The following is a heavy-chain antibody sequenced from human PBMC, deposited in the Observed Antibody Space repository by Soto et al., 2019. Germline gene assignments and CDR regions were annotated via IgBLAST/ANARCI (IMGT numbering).Heavy chain of an antibody. CDR3: ARHYDVWSGYYFDY. CDR2: IYYRGST. V-gene: IGHV4-39*01. D-gene: IGHD3-3*01. J-gene: IGHJ4*02. CDR1: GGSISSSSYY. Sequence: QLQLQESGPGLVKPSETLSLTCTVSGGSISSSSYYWGWIRQPPGKGLEWIGSIYYRGSTYYNPSLKSRVTISVDTSNNQFSLKLSSVTAADTAVYYCARHYDVWSGYYFDYWGQGTLVTVSS.